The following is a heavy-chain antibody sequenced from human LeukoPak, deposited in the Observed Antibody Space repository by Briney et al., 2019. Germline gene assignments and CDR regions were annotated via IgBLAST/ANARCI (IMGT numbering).Heavy chain of an antibody. V-gene: IGHV3-23*01. CDR1: GFTFSNYW. Sequence: GGSLRLSCAASGFTFSNYWMGWVRQAPGQGLEWVSAISGNSVTIYYADSVKGRFTISRDNSKNTLYLQMYSLRAEDTAVYYCAKILSGTYSFDLWGQGTLVTVSS. CDR3: AKILSGTYSFDL. D-gene: IGHD1-26*01. J-gene: IGHJ4*02. CDR2: ISGNSVTI.